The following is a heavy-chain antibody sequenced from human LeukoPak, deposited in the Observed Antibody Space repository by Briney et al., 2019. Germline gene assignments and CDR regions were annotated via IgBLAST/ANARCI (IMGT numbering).Heavy chain of an antibody. J-gene: IGHJ4*02. CDR1: GGSISSYY. V-gene: IGHV4-59*01. CDR3: ARGATLNHFDC. Sequence: SETLSLTRTVSGGSISSYYWSWIRQPPGKGLEWIGYIYYSGSTNYNPSLKSRVTISVDTSKNQFSLKLSSVTAADTAVYYCARGATLNHFDCWGQGTLVTVSS. CDR2: IYYSGST. D-gene: IGHD1-14*01.